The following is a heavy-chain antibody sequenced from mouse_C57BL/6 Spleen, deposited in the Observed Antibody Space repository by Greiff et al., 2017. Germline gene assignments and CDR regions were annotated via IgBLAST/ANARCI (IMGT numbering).Heavy chain of an antibody. V-gene: IGHV1-52*01. Sequence: QVQLQQPGAELVRPGSSVKLSCKASGYTFTSYWMHWVKQRPIQGLEWIGNIDPSDSETHYNQKFKDKATLTVYKSTSTAYMQLIILTSEESAVYYCARSKLDSTGSFAYWGQGTLVTVSA. J-gene: IGHJ3*01. CDR3: ARSKLDSTGSFAY. D-gene: IGHD3-2*01. CDR2: IDPSDSET. CDR1: GYTFTSYW.